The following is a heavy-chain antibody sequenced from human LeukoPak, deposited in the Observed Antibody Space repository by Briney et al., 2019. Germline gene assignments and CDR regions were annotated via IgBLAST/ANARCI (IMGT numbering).Heavy chain of an antibody. Sequence: ASVKVSCKASGYTFTSYDINWVRQATGQGLEGMGWMNPNSGNTGYAQKFQGRVTMTRNTSISTAYMELSSLRSEDTAVYYCARFLTHCSSTSCYLRGWFDPWGQGTLVTVSS. J-gene: IGHJ5*02. CDR3: ARFLTHCSSTSCYLRGWFDP. D-gene: IGHD2-2*01. CDR1: GYTFTSYD. CDR2: MNPNSGNT. V-gene: IGHV1-8*01.